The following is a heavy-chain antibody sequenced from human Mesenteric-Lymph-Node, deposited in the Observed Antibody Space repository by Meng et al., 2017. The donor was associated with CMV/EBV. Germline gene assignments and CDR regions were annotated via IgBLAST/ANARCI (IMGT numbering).Heavy chain of an antibody. CDR3: ARDRDTDWYSPFDY. J-gene: IGHJ4*02. Sequence: QVQLVQSEAEVKKPGAFVRVSCKASGYTFIDYYINWVRQAPGQGLEWMGRINPKTGGRSYAQNFQGRVTMTRDTSINTAYMEVNRLNSDDTAMYYCARDRDTDWYSPFDYWGPGTLVTVSS. D-gene: IGHD3-9*01. CDR1: GYTFIDYY. CDR2: INPKTGGR. V-gene: IGHV1-2*06.